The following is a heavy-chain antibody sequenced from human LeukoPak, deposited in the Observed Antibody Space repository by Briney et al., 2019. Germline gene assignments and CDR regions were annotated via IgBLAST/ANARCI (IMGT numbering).Heavy chain of an antibody. CDR2: ISGSGGST. Sequence: GGSLRLSCAASGFTLSSYAMSWVRQAPGKGLEWVSAISGSGGSTYYADSVKGRFTISRDNSKNTLYLRMNSLRAEDTAVYYCAKDPVAGSGSYYNWVGYYFDYWGQGTLVTVSS. V-gene: IGHV3-23*01. J-gene: IGHJ4*02. CDR3: AKDPVAGSGSYYNWVGYYFDY. D-gene: IGHD3-10*01. CDR1: GFTLSSYA.